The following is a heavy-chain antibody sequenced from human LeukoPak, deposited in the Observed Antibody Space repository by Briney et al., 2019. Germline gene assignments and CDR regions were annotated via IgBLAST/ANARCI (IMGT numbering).Heavy chain of an antibody. V-gene: IGHV4-34*01. D-gene: IGHD3-10*01. CDR1: GGSFSGYY. CDR2: INHSGST. Sequence: PSETLSLTCAVYGGSFSGYYWSWIRQPPGKGLEWIGEINHSGSTNYNPSLKSRVTISVDTSKNQFSLKLSSVTAADTAVYYCARGRSIVTMVRGVIMNNERRFDPWGQGTLVTVPS. CDR3: ARGRSIVTMVRGVIMNNERRFDP. J-gene: IGHJ5*02.